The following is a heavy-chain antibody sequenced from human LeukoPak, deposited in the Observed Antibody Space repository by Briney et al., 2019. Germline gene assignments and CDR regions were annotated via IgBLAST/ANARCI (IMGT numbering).Heavy chain of an antibody. CDR2: ISSSGSTI. V-gene: IGHV3-48*03. D-gene: IGHD3-22*01. CDR3: ARLAGDYYDSIDY. Sequence: PGGSLRLSCAASGFTFSSYEMNWVRQAPGKGLEWVSYISSSGSTIYYADSVKGRFTISRDNAKNSLYLQMNSLRAEDTAVYYCARLAGDYYDSIDYWGQGTLVTVSS. CDR1: GFTFSSYE. J-gene: IGHJ4*02.